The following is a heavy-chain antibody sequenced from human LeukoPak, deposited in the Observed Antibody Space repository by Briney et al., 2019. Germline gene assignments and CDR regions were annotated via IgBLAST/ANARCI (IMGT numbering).Heavy chain of an antibody. CDR1: GFTFSSYD. Sequence: QSGGSLRLSCAASGFTFSSYDMSWVRQAPGKGLEWVSAISGSGGSTYYADSVKGRFTISRDNSKNTLYLQMNSLRAEDTAVYYCAKVSRQQLVFDYWGQGTLVTVSS. D-gene: IGHD6-13*01. J-gene: IGHJ4*02. V-gene: IGHV3-23*01. CDR3: AKVSRQQLVFDY. CDR2: ISGSGGST.